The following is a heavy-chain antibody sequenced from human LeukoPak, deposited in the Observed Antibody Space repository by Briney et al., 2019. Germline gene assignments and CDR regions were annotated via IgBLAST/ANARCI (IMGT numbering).Heavy chain of an antibody. V-gene: IGHV4-34*01. Sequence: SETLSLTCTVSGGSISSYYWSWIRQPPGKGLEWIGEINHSGSTNYNPSLKSRVTISVDTSKNQFSLKLSSMTAADTAVYYCARGGDTARHFDYWGQGTLVTVSS. CDR1: GGSISSYY. CDR2: INHSGST. CDR3: ARGGDTARHFDY. J-gene: IGHJ4*02. D-gene: IGHD5-18*01.